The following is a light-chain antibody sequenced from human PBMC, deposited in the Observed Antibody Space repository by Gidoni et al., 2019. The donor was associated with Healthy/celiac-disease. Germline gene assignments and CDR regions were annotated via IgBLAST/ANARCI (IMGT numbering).Light chain of an antibody. J-gene: IGKJ1*01. V-gene: IGKV3-20*01. CDR3: QQYDSSPRT. CDR1: QSISISY. CDR2: GTS. Sequence: EIGLTQSPGTLSLSPGERATLSCRASQSISISYLAWYQQKPGQAPRLLIYGTSSRATGIPDRFSGSGSGTDFTLTISRLEPEDFAVFYCQQYDSSPRTFGQGTKVEIK.